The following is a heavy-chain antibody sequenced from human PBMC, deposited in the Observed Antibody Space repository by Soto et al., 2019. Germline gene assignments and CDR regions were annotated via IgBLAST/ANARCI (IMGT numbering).Heavy chain of an antibody. CDR1: GYTFTSYG. J-gene: IGHJ5*02. D-gene: IGHD6-19*01. CDR2: ISAYNGNT. V-gene: IGHV1-18*01. Sequence: ASVKVSCKASGYTFTSYGISWVRQAPGQGLEWMGWISAYNGNTNYAQKLQGRVTMTTDTSTSTAYMELRSLGSDDTAVYYCARSQSEQWLATRGNNWFDPWGQGTLVTVSS. CDR3: ARSQSEQWLATRGNNWFDP.